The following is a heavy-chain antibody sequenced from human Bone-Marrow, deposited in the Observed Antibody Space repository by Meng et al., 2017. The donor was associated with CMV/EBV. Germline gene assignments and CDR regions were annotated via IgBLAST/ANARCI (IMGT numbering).Heavy chain of an antibody. CDR2: IIPILGIA. J-gene: IGHJ4*02. V-gene: IGHV1-69*04. CDR3: ARDSPTEGSGCHD. CDR1: KVPFSGFI. Sequence: SVKVSCKASKVPFSGFIVAWVRQAPGQGLEWMGRIIPILGIANYAQKFQGRVTMTRDTSTSTVYMELSSLRSEDTAVYYCARDSPTEGSGCHDWGQGTLVTVSS. D-gene: IGHD6-19*01.